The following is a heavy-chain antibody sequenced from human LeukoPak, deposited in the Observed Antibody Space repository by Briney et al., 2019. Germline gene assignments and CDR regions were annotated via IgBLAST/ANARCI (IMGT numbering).Heavy chain of an antibody. CDR2: IYYSGST. V-gene: IGHV4-59*01. CDR3: ARSRGYDFWSGYYPTPFDY. Sequence: SETLSLTCTVSGGSISSYYWSWIRQPPGKGLEWIGYIYYSGSTNYNPSLKSRVTISADTSKNQFSLKLSSVTAADTAVYYCARSRGYDFWSGYYPTPFDYWGQGTLVTVSS. D-gene: IGHD3-3*01. J-gene: IGHJ4*02. CDR1: GGSISSYY.